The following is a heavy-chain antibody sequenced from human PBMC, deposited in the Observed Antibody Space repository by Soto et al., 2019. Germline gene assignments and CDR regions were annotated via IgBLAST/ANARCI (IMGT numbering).Heavy chain of an antibody. CDR2: IIPILGIA. CDR1: GGTFSSYT. V-gene: IGHV1-69*02. Sequence: QVQLVQSGAEVKKPGSSVKVSCKASGGTFSSYTIIWVRQAPGQGLEWMGRIIPILGIANYAQKFQGRVTITADKSTSTAYMELSSLRSEDTAVYYCARVHSYGYSPFDYWGQGTLVTVSS. D-gene: IGHD5-18*01. CDR3: ARVHSYGYSPFDY. J-gene: IGHJ4*02.